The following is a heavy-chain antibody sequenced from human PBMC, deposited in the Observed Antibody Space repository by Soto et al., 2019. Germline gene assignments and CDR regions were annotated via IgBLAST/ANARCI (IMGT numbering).Heavy chain of an antibody. CDR2: IWHDGSNK. J-gene: IGHJ3*01. Sequence: QVQLVESGGGVVQPGRSLRLSCAASGFTFSTYGMHWVRQAPGKGLEWVAVIWHDGSNKYYADFVKVRFTISRDNSMNTLYLQINGLRAEDTAVYYCARAVGPFDFWGQGTLVTVSS. CDR1: GFTFSTYG. CDR3: ARAVGPFDF. V-gene: IGHV3-33*01.